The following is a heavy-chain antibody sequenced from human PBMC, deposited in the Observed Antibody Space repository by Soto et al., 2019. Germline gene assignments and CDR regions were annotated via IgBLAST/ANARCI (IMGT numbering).Heavy chain of an antibody. CDR2: IYWDDDK. Sequence: QITLKESGPTLVKPTQTLTLTCTFSGFSLSTSGVGVGWIRQPPGKALEWLALIYWDDDKRYSPSLKSRLTMTKDTSKNQVVLTMTNMDPVDTATYYCAHSSGDYYGSGNWFDPWGQGTLVTVSS. V-gene: IGHV2-5*02. CDR3: AHSSGDYYGSGNWFDP. D-gene: IGHD3-10*01. J-gene: IGHJ5*02. CDR1: GFSLSTSGVG.